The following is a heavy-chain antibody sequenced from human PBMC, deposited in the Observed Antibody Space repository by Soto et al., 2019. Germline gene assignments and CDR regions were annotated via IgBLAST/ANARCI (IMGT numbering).Heavy chain of an antibody. CDR2: IYYSGRT. D-gene: IGHD3-16*01. CDR3: ARIRGLGEISPYLDY. Sequence: QVQLQESGLGLVKPSETLSLTCSISGGSISDYQWNWIRQPPGKGMEWIGYIYYSGRTNYNTSLKGRLTISRDTSTRQFSLRMRSVTAADTAVYYCARIRGLGEISPYLDYWGQGALVTVSS. CDR1: GGSISDYQ. J-gene: IGHJ4*02. V-gene: IGHV4-59*01.